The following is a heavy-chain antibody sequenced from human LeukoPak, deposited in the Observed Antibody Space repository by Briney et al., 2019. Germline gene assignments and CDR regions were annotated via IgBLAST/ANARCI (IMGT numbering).Heavy chain of an antibody. D-gene: IGHD6-19*01. J-gene: IGHJ4*02. CDR2: IISSGDSR. Sequence: GGSLRLSCEASGFTFSDYYMSWIRQAPGKGLEWVSHIISSGDSRSYADSVKGRFTISRDNAKNSLYLQMNSLRAEDTAVYYCASFETVAAKPFDYWGQGTLVTVSS. CDR3: ASFETVAAKPFDY. V-gene: IGHV3-11*04. CDR1: GFTFSDYY.